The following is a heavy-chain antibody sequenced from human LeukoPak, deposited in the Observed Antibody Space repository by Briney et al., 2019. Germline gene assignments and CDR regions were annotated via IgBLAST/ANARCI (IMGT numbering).Heavy chain of an antibody. CDR3: ARESGSYEE. V-gene: IGHV3-53*01. Sequence: GVSLRLSCAVSGFSVSSKYMSWVRQAPGKRLEWVSVIYTNGDTYDADAVKGRFTISRDDSENTVYLQMSSLRAEDTAMYYCARESGSYEEWGQGTLVTVSS. CDR2: IYTNGDT. J-gene: IGHJ4*02. CDR1: GFSVSSKY. D-gene: IGHD1-26*01.